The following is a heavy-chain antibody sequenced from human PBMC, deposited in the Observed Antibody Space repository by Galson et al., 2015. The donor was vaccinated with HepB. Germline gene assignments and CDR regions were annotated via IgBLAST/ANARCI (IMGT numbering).Heavy chain of an antibody. CDR3: ATYEQTKSFDY. Sequence: SLRLSCAASGFSFSNYGMNWVRQAPGQGLDWVSAIGGRGWVSGTGGRGATYYADSVKGRFTISRDNSKNTLYLQMNSLRAEDTAVYYCATYEQTKSFDYWGQGALVTVSS. CDR2: IGGRGWVSGTGGRGAT. J-gene: IGHJ4*02. CDR1: GFSFSNYG. D-gene: IGHD5-12*01. V-gene: IGHV3-23*01.